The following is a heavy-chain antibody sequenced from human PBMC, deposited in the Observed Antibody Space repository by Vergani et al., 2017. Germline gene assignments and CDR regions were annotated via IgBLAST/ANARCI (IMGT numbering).Heavy chain of an antibody. CDR1: GFTFSSYG. Sequence: QVQLVESGGGVVQPGRSLRLSCAASGFTFSSYGMHWVRQAPGKGLEWVAVISYDGSNKYYADSVKGRFTISRDNSKNTLYLQMNSLRAEDTAVYYCATGFIAAAGKPNWFDPWGQGTLVTVSS. J-gene: IGHJ5*02. CDR2: ISYDGSNK. CDR3: ATGFIAAAGKPNWFDP. D-gene: IGHD6-13*01. V-gene: IGHV3-30*03.